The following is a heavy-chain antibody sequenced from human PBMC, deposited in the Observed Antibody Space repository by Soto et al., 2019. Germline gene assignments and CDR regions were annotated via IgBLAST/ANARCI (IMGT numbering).Heavy chain of an antibody. V-gene: IGHV3-30-3*01. CDR1: GFTFRNYP. Sequence: PGGSLRLSCADSGFTFRNYPMNWVRQSPDKGLQWVAVISYDGSNRDYADSVRGRFTISRDNSKNTLYLQMNSLRPEDTAVYYCAQLLGGSYAFEIWGQGTRVTVS. J-gene: IGHJ3*02. CDR2: ISYDGSNR. CDR3: AQLLGGSYAFEI. D-gene: IGHD1-26*01.